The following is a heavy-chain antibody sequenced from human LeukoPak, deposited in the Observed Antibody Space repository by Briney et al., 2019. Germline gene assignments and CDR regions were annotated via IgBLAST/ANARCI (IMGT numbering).Heavy chain of an antibody. D-gene: IGHD3-10*01. V-gene: IGHV3-53*01. Sequence: PGGSLRLSCAASGFTFSSYAMSWVRQAPGKGLEWVSVIYSGGSTYYADSVKGRFTISRDNSKNTLYLQMNSLRAEDTAVYYCARGSYWGQGTLVTVSS. CDR1: GFTFSSYA. J-gene: IGHJ4*02. CDR2: IYSGGST. CDR3: ARGSY.